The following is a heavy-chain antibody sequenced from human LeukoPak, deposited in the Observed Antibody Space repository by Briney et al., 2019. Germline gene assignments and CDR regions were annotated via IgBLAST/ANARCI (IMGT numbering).Heavy chain of an antibody. V-gene: IGHV3-23*01. Sequence: GGSLRLSGAASEFTFSSYAMSWVRQAPGKGLEWVSIISDGGGSTYYSDSGKGRFTISRDNSKNTLYLQMNSRRAEDTAVYYCVKTSVAGTSRSLDYWGQGTLVTVSS. CDR1: EFTFSSYA. CDR2: ISDGGGST. J-gene: IGHJ4*02. CDR3: VKTSVAGTSRSLDY. D-gene: IGHD6-19*01.